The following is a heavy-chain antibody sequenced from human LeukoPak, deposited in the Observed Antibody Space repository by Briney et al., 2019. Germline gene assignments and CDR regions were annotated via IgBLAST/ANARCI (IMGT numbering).Heavy chain of an antibody. D-gene: IGHD3-22*01. V-gene: IGHV3-21*01. J-gene: IGHJ3*02. CDR2: ISSSSSYI. Sequence: GGSLRLSCAAPGFTFSSYSMNWVRQAPGKGLEWVSSISSSSSYIYYADSVKGRFTISRDNAKNSLYLQMNSLRAEDTAVYYCARVDSSGYYLVGACDIWGQGTMVTVSS. CDR3: ARVDSSGYYLVGACDI. CDR1: GFTFSSYS.